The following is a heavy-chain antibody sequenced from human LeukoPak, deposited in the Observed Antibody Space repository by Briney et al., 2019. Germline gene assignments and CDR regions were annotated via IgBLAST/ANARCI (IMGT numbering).Heavy chain of an antibody. J-gene: IGHJ4*02. V-gene: IGHV3-20*04. CDR3: TRLSGIVVAGAFDY. CDR2: IYWNGDFT. Sequence: GGSLRLSCAASGFTFDDHGMSWVRQVPGKGLEWASSIYWNGDFTTYAESVKGRFTISRDNAKTSLYLQMNSLRVEDTAFYYCTRLSGIVVAGAFDYWGQGNLVTVSS. D-gene: IGHD6-19*01. CDR1: GFTFDDHG.